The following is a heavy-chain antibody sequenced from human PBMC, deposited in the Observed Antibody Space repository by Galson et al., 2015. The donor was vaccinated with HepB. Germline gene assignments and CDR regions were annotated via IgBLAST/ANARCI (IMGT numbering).Heavy chain of an antibody. CDR1: GFTFSSYG. J-gene: IGHJ6*02. CDR2: IWYDGSNK. V-gene: IGHV3-33*01. D-gene: IGHD6-19*01. CDR3: ATDRSEQVKQWLVRGKHVYGMDV. Sequence: LRLSCAASGFTFSSYGMHWVRQAPGKGLEWVAVIWYDGSNKYYADSVKGRFTISRDNSKNTLFLQMNSLRAEDTAVYYCATDRSEQVKQWLVRGKHVYGMDVWGQGTTVTVSS.